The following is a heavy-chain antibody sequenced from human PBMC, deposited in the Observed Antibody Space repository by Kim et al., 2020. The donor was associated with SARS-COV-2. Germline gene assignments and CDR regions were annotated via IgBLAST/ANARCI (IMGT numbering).Heavy chain of an antibody. Sequence: SVKVSCKASGGTFSSYAISWVRQAPGQGLEWMGGIIPIFGTANYAQKFQGRVTITADESTSTAYMELSSLRSEDTAVYYCASYSGSVGGNSGAFDIWGQGTMVTVSS. CDR3: ASYSGSVGGNSGAFDI. CDR1: GGTFSSYA. V-gene: IGHV1-69*13. J-gene: IGHJ3*02. CDR2: IIPIFGTA. D-gene: IGHD3-10*01.